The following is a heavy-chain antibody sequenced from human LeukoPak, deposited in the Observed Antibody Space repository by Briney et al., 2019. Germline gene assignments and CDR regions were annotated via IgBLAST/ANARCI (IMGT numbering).Heavy chain of an antibody. Sequence: SETLSLTCAAYGGSFSGYYWSWIRQPPGKGLEWIGEINHSGSTNYNPSLKSRVTISVDTSKNQFSLKLSSVTAADTAVYYCARGRSSEDSSGYYYPTFDYWGQGTLVTVSS. CDR1: GGSFSGYY. CDR3: ARGRSSEDSSGYYYPTFDY. D-gene: IGHD3-22*01. J-gene: IGHJ4*02. CDR2: INHSGST. V-gene: IGHV4-34*01.